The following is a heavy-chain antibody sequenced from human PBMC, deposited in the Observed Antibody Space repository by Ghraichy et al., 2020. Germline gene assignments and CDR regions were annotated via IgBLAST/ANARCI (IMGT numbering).Heavy chain of an antibody. D-gene: IGHD2-2*01. CDR1: GVSISSSNW. CDR3: ASRSYCSSTSCYAEVSWFDP. J-gene: IGHJ5*02. Sequence: GTLSLTCAVSGVSISSSNWWSWVRQPPGKGLEWIGDIYHSASTNYNPSLQSRVTLSVDKSKNQFSLKLSSVTAADTAVYYCASRSYCSSTSCYAEVSWFDPWGQGTPVTVSS. CDR2: IYHSAST. V-gene: IGHV4-4*02.